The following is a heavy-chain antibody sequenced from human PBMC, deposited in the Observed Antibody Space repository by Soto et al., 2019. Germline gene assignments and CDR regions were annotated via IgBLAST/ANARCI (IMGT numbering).Heavy chain of an antibody. D-gene: IGHD1-26*01. J-gene: IGHJ4*02. CDR2: IKEDGSNK. V-gene: IGHV3-7*01. CDR3: TRAAIRGELLDY. Sequence: RLSCAATGLSMSYYWTSWVRQAPGKGLEWVANIKEDGSNKGYADSVKGRFTISRDNSKNTLNLQMNSLRVEDTAVYYCTRAAIRGELLDYWGQGTQVTVSS. CDR1: GLSMSYYW.